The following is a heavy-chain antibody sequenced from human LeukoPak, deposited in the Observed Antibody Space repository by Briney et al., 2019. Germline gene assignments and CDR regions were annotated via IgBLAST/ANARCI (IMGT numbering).Heavy chain of an antibody. V-gene: IGHV4-59*08. CDR2: IYYSGST. J-gene: IGHJ4*02. CDR1: GGSISSYY. Sequence: SETLSLTCTVSGGSISSYYWSWIRQPPGKGLEWIGYIYYSGSTNYNPSLKSRVTISVDTSKNQFSLKLSSVTAADSAVYYCARLTRLSTSPDRYYLDYWGQGTLVTVSS. D-gene: IGHD6-6*01. CDR3: ARLTRLSTSPDRYYLDY.